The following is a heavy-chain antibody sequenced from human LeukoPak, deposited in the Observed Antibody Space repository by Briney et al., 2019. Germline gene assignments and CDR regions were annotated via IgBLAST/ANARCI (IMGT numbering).Heavy chain of an antibody. CDR3: ARGSRPYFDY. V-gene: IGHV4-34*01. CDR1: GGSFSGYY. J-gene: IGHJ4*02. Sequence: SETLSLTCAVYGGSFSGYYWSWIRQPPGKGLEWIGEIDHSGSTNYNPSLKSRVTISVDTSKNQFSLKLSSVTAADTAVYYCARGSRPYFDYWGRGTLVIVSS. D-gene: IGHD6-6*01. CDR2: IDHSGST.